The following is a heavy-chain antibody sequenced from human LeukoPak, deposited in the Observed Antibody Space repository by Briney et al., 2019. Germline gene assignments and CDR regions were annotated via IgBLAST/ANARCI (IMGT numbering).Heavy chain of an antibody. V-gene: IGHV4-38-2*02. CDR1: GYSITSGYY. CDR3: ARGDYYDSSGYEYIFDY. J-gene: IGHJ4*02. CDR2: IYHTGST. D-gene: IGHD3-22*01. Sequence: SETLSLTCTVSGYSITSGYYWGWIRQPPGKGLEWIGSIYHTGSTYYNPSLKSRVTISVDTSKNQFSLKLSSVTAADTAVYYCARGDYYDSSGYEYIFDYWGQGTLVTVSS.